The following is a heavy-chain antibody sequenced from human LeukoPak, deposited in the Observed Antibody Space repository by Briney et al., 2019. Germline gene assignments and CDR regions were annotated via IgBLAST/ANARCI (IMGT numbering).Heavy chain of an antibody. CDR3: ARQTTEVGYFDY. CDR2: IYPGDSDM. CDR1: GYSFTYYW. Sequence: GESLKISCKGSGYSFTYYWIGWVRQMPGKGLEWMGIIYPGDSDMRYSPAFQGQVTISADKSISTAYLQWSSLKTSNTAMYYCARQTTEVGYFDYWGQGILVTVSS. J-gene: IGHJ4*02. D-gene: IGHD1-26*01. V-gene: IGHV5-51*01.